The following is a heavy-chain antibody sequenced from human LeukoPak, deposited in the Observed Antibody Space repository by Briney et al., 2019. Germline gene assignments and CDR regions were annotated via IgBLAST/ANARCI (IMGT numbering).Heavy chain of an antibody. V-gene: IGHV3-74*01. CDR1: GVLFSNYW. Sequence: PGGSLRLSCAASGVLFSNYWMHWVRQAPGKGLVWVSRINSDGSSTSYADSVKGRFTISRDNAKNTLYLQMNSLRAEDTAVYYCARDSPSGYVGFDYWGQGTLVTVSS. CDR3: ARDSPSGYVGFDY. D-gene: IGHD5-12*01. CDR2: INSDGSST. J-gene: IGHJ4*02.